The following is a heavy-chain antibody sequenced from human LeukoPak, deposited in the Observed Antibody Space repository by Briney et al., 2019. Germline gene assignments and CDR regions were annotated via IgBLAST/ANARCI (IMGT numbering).Heavy chain of an antibody. CDR3: ARGTRYDFWSAYSDYFDY. V-gene: IGHV4-31*03. J-gene: IGHJ4*02. CDR2: IYNNGRT. Sequence: PSQTLSLTCTVPGGSINSGGSYWSWIRQHPGKGLEWIGYIYNNGRTYYNPSLKSRVTVSVDTSQNQVSLKVTSLTAADTAVYYCARGTRYDFWSAYSDYFDYWGQGILVTVSS. D-gene: IGHD3-3*01. CDR1: GGSINSGGSY.